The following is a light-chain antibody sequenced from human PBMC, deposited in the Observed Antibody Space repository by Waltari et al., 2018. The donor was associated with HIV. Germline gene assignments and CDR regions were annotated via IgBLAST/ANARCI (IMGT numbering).Light chain of an antibody. Sequence: QSALTQQASVSGSLGQSITISCNGTSGNIGKYNLVSWYQQHPGKAPKLLIYEVTRRPSGISSRFSASKSDNTASLTISGLQAEDEAAYFCCSHAGTTDFFVFGGGT. CDR2: EVT. CDR3: CSHAGTTDFFV. V-gene: IGLV2-23*02. CDR1: SGNIGKYNL. J-gene: IGLJ1*01.